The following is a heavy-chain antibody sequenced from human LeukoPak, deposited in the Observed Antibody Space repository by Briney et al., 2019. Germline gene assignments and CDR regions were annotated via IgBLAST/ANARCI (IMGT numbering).Heavy chain of an antibody. D-gene: IGHD3-22*01. CDR1: GVSIRSYY. CDR2: IYDSGST. CDR3: ARYDSRGDYYFDY. Sequence: PSETLSLTCTVSGVSIRSYYWSWLRQTPGKGLEYIGYIYDSGSTNYNPSLKSRVTISVDASKNQFSLQLSSVTAADTAVYYCARYDSRGDYYFDYWGQGTLVTVSS. J-gene: IGHJ4*02. V-gene: IGHV4-59*01.